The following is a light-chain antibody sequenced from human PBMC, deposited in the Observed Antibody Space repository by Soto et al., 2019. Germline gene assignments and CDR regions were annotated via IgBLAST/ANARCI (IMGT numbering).Light chain of an antibody. CDR2: DTS. J-gene: IGKJ4*01. Sequence: DVQMTQSPSSLSASVGDRVTITCQASHGIGTYLNWYQHKPWKAPKLLIFDTSHLATGVPARFRGGGSDTYFTFTITNLQPEDFAVYYCQQFDSVPLTFGGGTHVEI. V-gene: IGKV1-33*01. CDR3: QQFDSVPLT. CDR1: HGIGTY.